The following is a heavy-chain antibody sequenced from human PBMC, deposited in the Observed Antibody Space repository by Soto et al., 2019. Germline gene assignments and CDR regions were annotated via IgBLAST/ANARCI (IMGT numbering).Heavy chain of an antibody. J-gene: IGHJ6*02. D-gene: IGHD6-13*01. CDR3: ARHSSSWYGVGYYYYGMDV. CDR1: GGSISSSNW. V-gene: IGHV4-4*02. CDR2: IYHSGST. Sequence: QVQLQESGPGLVKPSGTLSLTCAVSGGSISSSNWWSWVRQPPGKGLEWIGEIYHSGSTNYNPSLKSRVTISVDKSKNQFSLNRSSVAAADTAVYYCARHSSSWYGVGYYYYGMDVWGQGTTVTVSS.